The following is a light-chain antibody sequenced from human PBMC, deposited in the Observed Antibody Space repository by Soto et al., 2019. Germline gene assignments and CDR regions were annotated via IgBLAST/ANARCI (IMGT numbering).Light chain of an antibody. CDR1: QSVSSN. J-gene: IGKJ2*01. CDR3: QQYNNWPPST. Sequence: EIVMTQSPATLSVSPGERATLSCRASQSVSSNLAWYQQKPGHAPTLLLYGASTRATGIPARFSGSGSGTEFTLTISSRQSEDYAVYYCQQYNNWPPSTFGQGTKLEIK. V-gene: IGKV3-15*01. CDR2: GAS.